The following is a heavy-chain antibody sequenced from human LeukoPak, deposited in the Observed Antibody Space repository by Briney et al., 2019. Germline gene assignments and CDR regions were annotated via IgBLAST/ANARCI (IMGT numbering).Heavy chain of an antibody. J-gene: IGHJ3*02. CDR1: GGSISSSNW. Sequence: TSETLSLTCAVSGGSISSSNWWSWVRQPPGKGLEWIGEIYHSGSTNYNPSLKSRVAISVDKSKNQFSLKLSSVTAADTAVYYCARITVGVGAFDIWGQGTMVTVSS. V-gene: IGHV4-4*02. CDR3: ARITVGVGAFDI. D-gene: IGHD3-22*01. CDR2: IYHSGST.